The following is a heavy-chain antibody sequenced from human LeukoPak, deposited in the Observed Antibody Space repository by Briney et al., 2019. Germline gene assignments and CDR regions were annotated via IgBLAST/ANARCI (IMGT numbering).Heavy chain of an antibody. CDR3: ARSSGYYYYVDY. J-gene: IGHJ4*02. D-gene: IGHD3-22*01. CDR2: ISGPGTTI. CDR1: GFTFSDYY. V-gene: IGHV3-11*01. Sequence: GGSLRLSCAASGFTFSDYYMTWFRQAPGKVLEWVSYISGPGTTISYADSVQGRFTISRDNAKNSLYLQMNSLRAEDTAVYYCARSSGYYYYVDYWGQGTLVTVSS.